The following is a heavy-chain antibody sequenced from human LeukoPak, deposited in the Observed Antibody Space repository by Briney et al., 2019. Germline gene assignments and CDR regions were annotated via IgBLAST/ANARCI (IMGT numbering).Heavy chain of an antibody. J-gene: IGHJ4*02. V-gene: IGHV3-23*01. CDR3: AKSGLNRFDY. Sequence: PSETLSLTCTVSGGSISSSSYYWGWIRQAPGKGLEWVSNIRGSGSSTYYAESVKGRFTISRDNSKNTLYLQMDSLRAEDTAVYYCAKSGLNRFDYWGQGTLVTVSS. CDR2: IRGSGSST. D-gene: IGHD2-15*01. CDR1: GGSISSSSYY.